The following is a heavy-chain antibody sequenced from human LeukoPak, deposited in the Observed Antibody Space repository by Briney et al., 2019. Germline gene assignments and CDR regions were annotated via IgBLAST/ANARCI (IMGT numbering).Heavy chain of an antibody. D-gene: IGHD3-10*01. CDR3: VKDLRGGGYYTSFDY. CDR2: INTNGDDT. J-gene: IGHJ4*02. CDR1: GFTFSTYA. V-gene: IGHV3-64D*09. Sequence: GGSLGLSCSASGFTFSTYAMHWVRQAPGKGLEHVSTINTNGDDTYYADSVKGRFTISRDNSKRALYLQMSSLRAEDTAVYYCVKDLRGGGYYTSFDYWGQGTLVTVSS.